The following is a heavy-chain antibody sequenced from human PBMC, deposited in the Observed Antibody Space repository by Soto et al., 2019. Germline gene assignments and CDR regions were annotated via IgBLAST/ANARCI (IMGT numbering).Heavy chain of an antibody. D-gene: IGHD3-9*01. CDR1: GYTFTSYA. CDR3: ARPSSFFDSYYFAY. J-gene: IGHJ4*02. CDR2: INAGNGNT. V-gene: IGHV1-3*01. Sequence: ASVKVSCKASGYTFTSYAMHWVRQAPGQRLEWMGWINAGNGNTKYSQKFQGRVTITRDTSASTAYMELSSLRSEDSAVYYCARPSSFFDSYYFAYWGQGTPVTVSS.